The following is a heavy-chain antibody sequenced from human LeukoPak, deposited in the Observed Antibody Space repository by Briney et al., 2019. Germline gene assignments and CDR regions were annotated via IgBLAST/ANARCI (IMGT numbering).Heavy chain of an antibody. J-gene: IGHJ4*02. CDR1: GGSISSSSYY. V-gene: IGHV4-39*07. CDR2: IYYSGST. Sequence: SETLSLTCTVSGGSISSSSYYWGWIRQPPGKGLEWIGSIYYSGSTYYSPSLKSRVTISVDTSKNQFSLKLSSVTAADTAVYYCARASRSGWYVYWGQGTLVTVSS. CDR3: ARASRSGWYVY. D-gene: IGHD6-19*01.